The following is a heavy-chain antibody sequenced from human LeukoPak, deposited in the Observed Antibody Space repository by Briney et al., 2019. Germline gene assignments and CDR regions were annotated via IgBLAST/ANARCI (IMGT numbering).Heavy chain of an antibody. D-gene: IGHD2-15*01. V-gene: IGHV4-38-2*02. CDR2: IYHSGST. CDR3: ARSVEGYCRGGSCYSYSYYMDV. J-gene: IGHJ6*03. Sequence: SETLSLTCTVSGYSISNDYHWGWIRQPPGKGLEWIGNIYHSGSTYYNPSLKSRVTISVDTSKNQFSLKLSSVTAADTAVYYCARSVEGYCRGGSCYSYSYYMDVWGKGTTVTVSS. CDR1: GYSISNDYH.